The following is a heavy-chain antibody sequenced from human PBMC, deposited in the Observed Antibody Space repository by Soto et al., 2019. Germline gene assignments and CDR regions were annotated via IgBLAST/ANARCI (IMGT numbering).Heavy chain of an antibody. J-gene: IGHJ4*02. CDR3: ARRGRGYDYGY. D-gene: IGHD5-12*01. Sequence: GASVKASCKVSGYTLTELSMHWVRQAPGKGLEWMGGFDPEDGETIYAQKFQGRVTMTRKTSISTAYMELSSLRSEDTAVYYCARRGRGYDYGYWGQGTLVTVSS. V-gene: IGHV1-24*01. CDR1: GYTLTELS. CDR2: FDPEDGET.